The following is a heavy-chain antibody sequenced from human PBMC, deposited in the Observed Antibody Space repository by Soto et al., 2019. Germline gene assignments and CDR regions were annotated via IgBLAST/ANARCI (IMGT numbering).Heavy chain of an antibody. Sequence: PSETLSLTCTVSGGSISSGGYYWSWIRQHPGKGLEWIGYIYYSGSTYYNPSLKSRVTISVDTSKNQFSLKLSSVTAADTAVYYCARGYCSSTSCYTRTYYYYGMDVWGQVTTVTVSS. CDR3: ARGYCSSTSCYTRTYYYYGMDV. D-gene: IGHD2-2*02. CDR2: IYYSGST. CDR1: GGSISSGGYY. J-gene: IGHJ6*02. V-gene: IGHV4-31*03.